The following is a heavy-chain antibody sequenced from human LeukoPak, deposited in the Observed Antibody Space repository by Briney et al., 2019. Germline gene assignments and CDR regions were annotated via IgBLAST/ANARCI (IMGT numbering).Heavy chain of an antibody. J-gene: IGHJ4*02. CDR2: ISGGGRTT. CDR3: AKNVVFTRYFDS. Sequence: GGSLILSCAASGFTFSNHAMSWVHQAPGKGLQWVSVISGGGRTTEYADSVKGRFTVSRDNSVNTLSLHMDSLRVEDTAIYYCAKNVVFTRYFDSWGQGTLVTVSS. D-gene: IGHD2-21*01. CDR1: GFTFSNHA. V-gene: IGHV3-23*01.